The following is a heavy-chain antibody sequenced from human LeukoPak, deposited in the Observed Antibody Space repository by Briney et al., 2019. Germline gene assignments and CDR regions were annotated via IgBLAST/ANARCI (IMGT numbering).Heavy chain of an antibody. J-gene: IGHJ4*02. CDR3: AREGADIVVVPAAHDY. V-gene: IGHV1-2*02. D-gene: IGHD2-2*01. Sequence: ASVKVSCKASGYTFTGYYMNWVRQSPGQGLEWMGWINPNSGVTNFAQKFQGRVTMTRDTSISTAYMELSRLRSDDTAVYYCAREGADIVVVPAAHDYWGQGTLVTVSS. CDR1: GYTFTGYY. CDR2: INPNSGVT.